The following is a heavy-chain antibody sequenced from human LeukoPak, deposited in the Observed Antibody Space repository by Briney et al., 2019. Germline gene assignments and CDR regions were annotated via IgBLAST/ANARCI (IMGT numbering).Heavy chain of an antibody. CDR1: GFTFSTYA. CDR3: VKRSGLYFDY. CDR2: ISSNGGNT. Sequence: GGSERLSCSASGFTFSTYAIHWVRQAPRKGLEYVSGISSNGGNTYNADSVKGRFTISRDNSKNTVNLQMSSLRAEDTAVYYCVKRSGLYFDYWGQGIVVTVSS. V-gene: IGHV3-64D*09. J-gene: IGHJ4*02. D-gene: IGHD1-26*01.